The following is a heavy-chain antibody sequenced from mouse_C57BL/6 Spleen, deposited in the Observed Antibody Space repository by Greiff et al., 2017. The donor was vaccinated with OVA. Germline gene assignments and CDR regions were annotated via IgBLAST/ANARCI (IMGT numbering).Heavy chain of an antibody. V-gene: IGHV5-17*01. CDR2: ISSGSSTI. D-gene: IGHD1-1*01. CDR3: AGDYYGSSYAFDY. J-gene: IGHJ2*01. CDR1: GFTFSDYG. Sequence: EVQRVESGGGLVKPGGSLKLSCAASGFTFSDYGMHWVRQAPEKGLEWVAYISSGSSTIYYADTVKGRFTISRDNAKNTLFLQMTSLRSEDTAMYYCAGDYYGSSYAFDYWGQGTTLTVSS.